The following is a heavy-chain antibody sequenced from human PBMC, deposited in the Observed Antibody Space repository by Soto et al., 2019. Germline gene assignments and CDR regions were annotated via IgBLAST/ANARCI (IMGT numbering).Heavy chain of an antibody. D-gene: IGHD5-18*01. Sequence: QITLKESGPTLVKPTQTLTLTCTFSGFSLTTSGVGVGWIRQPPGKALEWLALLYWDDDERYSPSLRGMLTVTKDTSKNKVVLTITNMDPVDTATYYCAHIVDSYGYWDYFDYWGQGTLVTVSS. CDR1: GFSLTTSGVG. J-gene: IGHJ4*02. V-gene: IGHV2-5*02. CDR2: LYWDDDE. CDR3: AHIVDSYGYWDYFDY.